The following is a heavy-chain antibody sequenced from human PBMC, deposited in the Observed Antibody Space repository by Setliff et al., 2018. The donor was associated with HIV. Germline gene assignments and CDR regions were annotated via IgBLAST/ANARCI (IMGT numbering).Heavy chain of an antibody. V-gene: IGHV1-18*01. CDR3: ATVSGWRPIFDY. J-gene: IGHJ4*02. CDR1: GYTFTTYG. D-gene: IGHD6-19*01. CDR2: ISAYNGNT. Sequence: ASVKVSCKASGYTFTTYGISWVRQAPGQGLEWMGWISAYNGNTNYAQKLQGRVTMTIDTSTSTAYMELRSLRSDDTAVYYCATVSGWRPIFDYWGQGTLVTVSS.